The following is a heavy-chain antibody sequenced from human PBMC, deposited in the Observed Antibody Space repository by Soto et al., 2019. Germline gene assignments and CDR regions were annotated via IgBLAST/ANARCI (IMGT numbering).Heavy chain of an antibody. V-gene: IGHV3-48*01. CDR3: TTGPPFGSGYYRDAFDI. CDR1: GVTFSSYS. Sequence: GGSLTLSCAASGVTFSSYSMNWVRQAPGKGLEWVSYISSSSSTIYYADSVKGRFTISRDNAKNPLYLQMNSLKTEDTAVYYCTTGPPFGSGYYRDAFDIWGQGTMVTVSS. D-gene: IGHD3-3*01. J-gene: IGHJ3*02. CDR2: ISSSSSTI.